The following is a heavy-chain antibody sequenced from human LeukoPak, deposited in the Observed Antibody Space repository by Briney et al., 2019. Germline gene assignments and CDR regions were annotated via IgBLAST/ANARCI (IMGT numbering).Heavy chain of an antibody. J-gene: IGHJ4*02. V-gene: IGHV1-69*02. D-gene: IGHD4-17*01. CDR1: GGTFISYT. CDR2: IIPIVGIA. Sequence: GASXKVSCKASGGTFISYTISWVRQAPGQGLEWMGRIIPIVGIANYAQKFQGRVTITADKSTSTAYMELSSLRSEDTAVYYCARGTVTFGFDYWGQGTLVSVSS. CDR3: ARGTVTFGFDY.